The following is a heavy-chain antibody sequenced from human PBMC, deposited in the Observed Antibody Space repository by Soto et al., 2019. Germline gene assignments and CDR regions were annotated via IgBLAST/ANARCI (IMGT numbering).Heavy chain of an antibody. CDR2: INSDGSST. CDR3: ARRGNSDFWGSYYYYYMDV. CDR1: GFTFSSYW. J-gene: IGHJ6*03. D-gene: IGHD3-3*01. V-gene: IGHV3-74*01. Sequence: CAASGFTFSSYWMHWVRQAPGKGLVWVSRINSDGSSTSYADSVKGRFTISRDNAKNTLYLQMNSLRAEDTAVYYCARRGNSDFWGSYYYYYMDVWGKGTTVTVSS.